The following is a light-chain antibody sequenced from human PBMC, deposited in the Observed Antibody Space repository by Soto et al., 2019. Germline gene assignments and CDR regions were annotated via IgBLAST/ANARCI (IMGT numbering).Light chain of an antibody. V-gene: IGKV3-15*01. CDR3: QQYNNWPWT. CDR1: QSISDT. J-gene: IGKJ1*01. Sequence: EIVMTQSPATLSVSPGGRATLSCRASQSISDTLAWYQQKPGQAPRLLIYGASTRAPGFPARFSGSGSGTDFTLTISSLQSEDFAVYYCQQYNNWPWTFGQETKVDI. CDR2: GAS.